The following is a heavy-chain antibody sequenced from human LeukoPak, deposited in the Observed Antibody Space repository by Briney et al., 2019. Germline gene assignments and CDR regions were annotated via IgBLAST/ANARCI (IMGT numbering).Heavy chain of an antibody. V-gene: IGHV4-59*01. Sequence: SETLSLTCTDSGGSISSYYWSWIRQPPGKGLEWIGYIYYSGSTNYNPSLKSRVTISVDTSKNQFSLKLSSVTAADTAVYYCARDGRGEFDPWGQGTLVTVSS. CDR1: GGSISSYY. CDR3: ARDGRGEFDP. J-gene: IGHJ5*02. D-gene: IGHD3-10*01. CDR2: IYYSGST.